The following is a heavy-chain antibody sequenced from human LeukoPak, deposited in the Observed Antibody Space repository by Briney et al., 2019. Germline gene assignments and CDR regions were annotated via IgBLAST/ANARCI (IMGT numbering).Heavy chain of an antibody. CDR2: IYTSGST. Sequence: NPSETLSLTCTVSGGSISSGSYYWSWIRQPAGKGLEWIGRIYTSGSTNYNPFLKSRVTISVDTSKNQFSLKLSSVTAADTAVYYCARESAVAGLYYYYYMDVWGKGTTVTISS. D-gene: IGHD6-19*01. CDR3: ARESAVAGLYYYYYMDV. J-gene: IGHJ6*03. V-gene: IGHV4-61*02. CDR1: GGSISSGSYY.